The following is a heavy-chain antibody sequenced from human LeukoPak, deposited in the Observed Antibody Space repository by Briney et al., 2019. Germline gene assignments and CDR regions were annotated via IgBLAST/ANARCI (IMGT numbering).Heavy chain of an antibody. CDR1: GGTFSSYA. J-gene: IGHJ3*02. CDR3: ATSEYSLWLRTHLDAFDI. D-gene: IGHD5-12*01. CDR2: IIPIFGTA. Sequence: SVKVSCKASGGTFSSYAISWVRQAPGQGLEWMGGIIPIFGTANYAQKFQGRVTITTDVSTSTAYMELSSLRSEDTAVYYCATSEYSLWLRTHLDAFDIWGQGTMVTVSS. V-gene: IGHV1-69*05.